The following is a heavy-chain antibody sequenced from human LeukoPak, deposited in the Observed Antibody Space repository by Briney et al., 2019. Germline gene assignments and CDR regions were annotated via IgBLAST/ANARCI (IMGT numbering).Heavy chain of an antibody. CDR3: ARVPRTRAGTSWFDP. CDR2: IKQDGSEK. J-gene: IGHJ5*02. CDR1: GFTFSSYR. Sequence: GGSLRLSCAASGFTFSSYRMNWVRQAPGKGLEWVANIKQDGSEKYYVDSVKGRFTISRDNAKNSLYLQMNSLRAEDTAVYYCARVPRTRAGTSWFDPWGQGTLVTVSS. V-gene: IGHV3-7*01. D-gene: IGHD6-13*01.